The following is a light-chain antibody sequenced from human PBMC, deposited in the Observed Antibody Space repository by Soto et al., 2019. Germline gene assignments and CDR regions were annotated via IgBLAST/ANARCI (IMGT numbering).Light chain of an antibody. V-gene: IGLV2-14*03. CDR3: NSYTSSSTLV. CDR1: SNDVGGYDY. Sequence: QSVLTQPASVSGAPGQSITISCTGTSNDVGGYDYVSWYQQHPGRAPKLMIYDVSNRPSGVSNRFSGSKSGNTASLTISGLQAEDEADYYCNSYTSSSTLVFGGGTKLTVL. CDR2: DVS. J-gene: IGLJ2*01.